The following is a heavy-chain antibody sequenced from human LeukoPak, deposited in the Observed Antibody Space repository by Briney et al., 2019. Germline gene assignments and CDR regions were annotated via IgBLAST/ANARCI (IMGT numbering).Heavy chain of an antibody. CDR1: GGSISSHY. J-gene: IGHJ4*02. CDR3: ARGPTYYYDSSGYYHFDY. V-gene: IGHV4-59*11. Sequence: SETLSLTCTVSGGSISSHYWSWIRQPPGKGLEWIGYIYYSGSTNYNPSLKSRVTISVDTSKNQFSLKLSSVTAADTAVYYCARGPTYYYDSSGYYHFDYRGQGTLVTVSS. D-gene: IGHD3-22*01. CDR2: IYYSGST.